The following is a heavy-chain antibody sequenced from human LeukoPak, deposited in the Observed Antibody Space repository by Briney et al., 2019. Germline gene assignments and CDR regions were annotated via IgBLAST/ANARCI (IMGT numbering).Heavy chain of an antibody. CDR3: AREGYSGYDRPYCGGDCYSAGY. CDR2: INPNSGGT. J-gene: IGHJ4*02. Sequence: ASVKVSCKASGYTFTGYYMHWVRQAPGQGLEWMGWINPNSGGTNYAQKFQGRVTMTRDTSISTAYMELSRLRSDDTAVYYCAREGYSGYDRPYCGGDCYSAGYWGQGTLVTVSS. D-gene: IGHD2-21*01. CDR1: GYTFTGYY. V-gene: IGHV1-2*02.